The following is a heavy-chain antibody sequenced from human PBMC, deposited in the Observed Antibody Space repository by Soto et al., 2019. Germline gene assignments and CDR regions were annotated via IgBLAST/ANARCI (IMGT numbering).Heavy chain of an antibody. V-gene: IGHV4-59*01. Sequence: PSETLSLTCTVSGDSIRSYHWSWIRQPPGKGLEWIGFIHYSGSTNYNPSLKSRVTMSVDTSKNQFSLKLTSVTAADTAVYYCAIVESSSWYRFDYWGQGTLVTVSS. CDR2: IHYSGST. CDR1: GDSIRSYH. J-gene: IGHJ4*02. CDR3: AIVESSSWYRFDY. D-gene: IGHD6-13*01.